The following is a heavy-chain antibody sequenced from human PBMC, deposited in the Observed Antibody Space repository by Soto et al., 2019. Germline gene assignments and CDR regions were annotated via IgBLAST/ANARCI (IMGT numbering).Heavy chain of an antibody. CDR1: GVSISSDRW. Sequence: QVHLQESGPGLVKPSGTLSLSCAVSGVSISSDRWWSWVRQSRGKGLEWIGEIYHSGSTNYNSALQSQVTISTDIYKNRFSLKLTAVTAADTAVYDCGRNAYACLEYWGQGILVTVSS. CDR2: IYHSGST. D-gene: IGHD3-16*01. J-gene: IGHJ4*02. V-gene: IGHV4-4*02. CDR3: GRNAYACLEY.